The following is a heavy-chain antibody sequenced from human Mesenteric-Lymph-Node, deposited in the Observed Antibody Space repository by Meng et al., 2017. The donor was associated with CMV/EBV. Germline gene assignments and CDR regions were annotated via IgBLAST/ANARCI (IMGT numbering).Heavy chain of an antibody. D-gene: IGHD3-3*01. CDR2: IYHSGST. V-gene: IGHV4-38-2*02. CDR1: GYSISSGYY. CDR3: ASTWDFWSGYYGYYGMDV. J-gene: IGHJ6*02. Sequence: SETLSLTCTVSGYSISSGYYWGWIRQPPGKGLEWIGSIYHSGSTYYNPSLKSRVTISVDTSKNQFSLKLSSVTAADTAVYYCASTWDFWSGYYGYYGMDVWGQGTTVTVSS.